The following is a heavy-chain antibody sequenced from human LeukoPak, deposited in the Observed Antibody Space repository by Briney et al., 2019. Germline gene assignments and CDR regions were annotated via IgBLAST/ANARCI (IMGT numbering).Heavy chain of an antibody. CDR3: ARDRYCSGGSCGYFDY. Sequence: GGSLRLSCAASGFTFSSYWMSWVRQAPGKGLEWVANIKQDGSEKYYVDSVKGRFTISRDNAKNSLYLQMNSLRAEDTAVYYCARDRYCSGGSCGYFDYWGQGTLVTVSS. D-gene: IGHD2-15*01. CDR2: IKQDGSEK. V-gene: IGHV3-7*01. J-gene: IGHJ4*02. CDR1: GFTFSSYW.